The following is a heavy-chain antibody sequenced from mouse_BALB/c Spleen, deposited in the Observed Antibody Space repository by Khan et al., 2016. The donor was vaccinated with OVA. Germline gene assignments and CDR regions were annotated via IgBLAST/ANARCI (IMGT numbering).Heavy chain of an antibody. CDR2: IWSDGTT. Sequence: QVQLKESGPGLVAPSQSLSITCTVSGFSLTDFGVHWVRQPPGKGLEWLVLIWSDGTTTYNSALKSRLSISKDTSTSQVFLKMNNLQTDDTAMYYCARNSYPYAMDYWGQGTSVTVSS. CDR3: ARNSYPYAMDY. CDR1: GFSLTDFG. J-gene: IGHJ4*01. V-gene: IGHV2-6*02.